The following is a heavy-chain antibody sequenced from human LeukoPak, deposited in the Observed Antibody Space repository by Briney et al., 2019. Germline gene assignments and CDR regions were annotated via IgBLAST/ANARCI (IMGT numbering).Heavy chain of an antibody. V-gene: IGHV7-4-1*02. D-gene: IGHD3-10*01. J-gene: IGHJ4*02. Sequence: GASVKVSCKASGYTFTRYGISWVRQGPGQGLEWMGWINTNTGNPTYAQGFTGRFVFSLDTSVSTAYLQISSLKAEDTAVYYCARLDLIPGGLWFGELTHPFDYWGQGTLVTVSS. CDR2: INTNTGNP. CDR1: GYTFTRYG. CDR3: ARLDLIPGGLWFGELTHPFDY.